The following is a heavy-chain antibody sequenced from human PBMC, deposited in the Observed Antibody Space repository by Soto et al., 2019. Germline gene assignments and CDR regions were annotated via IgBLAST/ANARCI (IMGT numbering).Heavy chain of an antibody. Sequence: SETLSLTCAVSGYSISSGYYWGWIRQPPGKGLEWIGGIYHSGSTYYNPSLKSRVTISVDTSKNQFSLKLSSVTAADTAVYYCARVRVPMIVVVITPCALDIWGQGTMVTVSS. V-gene: IGHV4-38-2*01. J-gene: IGHJ3*02. CDR2: IYHSGST. CDR1: GYSISSGYY. D-gene: IGHD3-22*01. CDR3: ARVRVPMIVVVITPCALDI.